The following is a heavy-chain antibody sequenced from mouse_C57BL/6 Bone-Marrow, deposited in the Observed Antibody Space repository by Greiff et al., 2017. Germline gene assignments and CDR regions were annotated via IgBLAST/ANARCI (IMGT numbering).Heavy chain of an antibody. V-gene: IGHV5-4*03. Sequence: EVKLMESGGGLVKPGGSLKLSCAASGFTFSSYAMSWVRQTPEKRLEWVATISDGGSYTYYPDNVKGRFTISRDNAKNNLYLQMSHLKSEDTAMYYCARILYDGYYDYYAMDYWGQGTSVTVSS. CDR3: ARILYDGYYDYYAMDY. D-gene: IGHD2-3*01. CDR2: ISDGGSYT. J-gene: IGHJ4*01. CDR1: GFTFSSYA.